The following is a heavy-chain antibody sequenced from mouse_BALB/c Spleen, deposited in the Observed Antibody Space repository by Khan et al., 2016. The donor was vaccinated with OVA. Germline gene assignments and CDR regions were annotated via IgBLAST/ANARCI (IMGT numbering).Heavy chain of an antibody. J-gene: IGHJ4*01. CDR1: GFSLTTYG. CDR3: ARWFDGYSSLYAMDY. Sequence: VQLVESGPGLVAPSQSLSITCTVSGFSLTTYGVHWVRQPPGKGLEWLVVIWSDGSTNYNSVLKPRLSISKDNSKSQVFLKMNSLQTDDTAMYYCARWFDGYSSLYAMDYWGQGTSVTVSS. CDR2: IWSDGST. D-gene: IGHD2-3*01. V-gene: IGHV2-6*02.